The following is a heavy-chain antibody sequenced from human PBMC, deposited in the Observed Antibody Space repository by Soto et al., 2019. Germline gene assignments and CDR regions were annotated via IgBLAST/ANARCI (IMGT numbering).Heavy chain of an antibody. J-gene: IGHJ5*02. Sequence: EASVKVSCKASGYTFTSYGISWVRQAPGQGLEWMGWISAYNGNTNYAQKLQGRVTMTTDTSTSTAYMELRSLRSDDTAVYYCARDGIAARRRGAWFDPWGQGTLVTVSS. CDR2: ISAYNGNT. CDR3: ARDGIAARRRGAWFDP. D-gene: IGHD6-6*01. V-gene: IGHV1-18*04. CDR1: GYTFTSYG.